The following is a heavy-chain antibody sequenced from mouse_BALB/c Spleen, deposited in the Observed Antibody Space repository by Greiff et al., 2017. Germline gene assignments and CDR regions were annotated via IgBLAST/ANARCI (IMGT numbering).Heavy chain of an antibody. CDR2: IWSGGST. CDR1: GFSLTSYG. D-gene: IGHD2-1*01. Sequence: VHLVESGPGLVQPSQSLSITCTASGFSLTSYGVHWVRQSPGKGLEWLGVIWSGGSTDYNAAFISRLSISKDNSKSQVFFKMNSLQANDTARYYCARGNYYAMDYWGQGTSVTVSS. J-gene: IGHJ4*01. V-gene: IGHV2-2*02. CDR3: ARGNYYAMDY.